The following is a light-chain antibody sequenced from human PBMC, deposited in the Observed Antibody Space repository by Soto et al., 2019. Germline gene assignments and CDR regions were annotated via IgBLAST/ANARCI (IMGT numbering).Light chain of an antibody. CDR1: QSVSSSY. CDR3: QQYGISPPYT. J-gene: IGKJ2*01. V-gene: IGKV3-20*01. Sequence: EIVLTQSPGTLSLSPGERATLSCRASQSVSSSYLAWYQQKPGQAPRLLIYGASSRATGIPDRFSGSGSGTDFTLNISILEPEDFAVYYCQQYGISPPYTFGQGTKLEIK. CDR2: GAS.